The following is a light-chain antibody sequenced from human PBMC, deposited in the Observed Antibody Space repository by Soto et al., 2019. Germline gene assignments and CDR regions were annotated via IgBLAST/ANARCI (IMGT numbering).Light chain of an antibody. CDR3: QQYYSYPLT. CDR1: QGIDNY. J-gene: IGKJ4*01. Sequence: IRMTQSPSSLSAFTGDRVTITCRASQGIDNYLAWYQQKPGKAPKFLIYDAFTLQRGVPSRFSGSASGTEFTLSISSLQSEDFATYYCQQYYSYPLTFGGGTKLEIK. V-gene: IGKV1-8*01. CDR2: DAF.